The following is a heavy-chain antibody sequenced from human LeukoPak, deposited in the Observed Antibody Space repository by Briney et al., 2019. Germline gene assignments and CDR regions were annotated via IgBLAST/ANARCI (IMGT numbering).Heavy chain of an antibody. V-gene: IGHV1-3*01. CDR2: INAGNGNT. Sequence: ASVKVSCKASGYTFTSYAMHWVRQAPGQRLEWMGWINAGNGNTKYSQKFQGRVTMTEDTSTDTAYMELSSLRSEDTAVYYCATDLAAAAGPGTFDYWGQGTLVTVSS. D-gene: IGHD6-13*01. CDR3: ATDLAAAAGPGTFDY. J-gene: IGHJ4*02. CDR1: GYTFTSYA.